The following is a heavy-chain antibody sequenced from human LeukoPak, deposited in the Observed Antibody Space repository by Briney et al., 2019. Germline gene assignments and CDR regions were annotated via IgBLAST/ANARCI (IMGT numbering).Heavy chain of an antibody. J-gene: IGHJ4*02. CDR2: IATDGGSA. V-gene: IGHV3-23*03. CDR3: ARCSGGTCYSFHY. CDR1: GFTLYNYA. D-gene: IGHD2-15*01. Sequence: GGSLRLSCAASGFTLYNYAMGWVRQAPGGGAEWVSIIATDGGSAYYAGSVKGRFTMSRDNSKNGLYLQMSSLRAEDTALYYCARCSGGTCYSFHYWGQGTLVTVSS.